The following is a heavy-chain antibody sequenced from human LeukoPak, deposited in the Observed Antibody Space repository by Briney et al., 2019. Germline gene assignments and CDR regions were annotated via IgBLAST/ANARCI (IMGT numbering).Heavy chain of an antibody. Sequence: GGSLRLSCAASGFTSSSYAMSWVRQAPGKGLEWVSAISGSGGSTYYADSVKGRFTISRDNSKTTLYLQMNSLRAEDTTVYYCAKDLDCSSTSCYPDYWGQGTLVTVSS. D-gene: IGHD2-2*01. CDR2: ISGSGGST. CDR3: AKDLDCSSTSCYPDY. CDR1: GFTSSSYA. J-gene: IGHJ4*02. V-gene: IGHV3-23*01.